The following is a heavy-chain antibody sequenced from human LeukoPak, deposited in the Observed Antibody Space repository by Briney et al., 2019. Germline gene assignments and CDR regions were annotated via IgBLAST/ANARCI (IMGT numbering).Heavy chain of an antibody. CDR1: GGTFSSYA. V-gene: IGHV1-69*05. J-gene: IGHJ4*02. Sequence: SVKVSCKASGGTFSSYAISWVRQAPGQGLEWMGGIIPIFGTANYAQKFQGRVTITTDESTSTAYMELSSLRSEDTAAYYCARDLGIVGATTTYYFDYWGQGTLVTVSS. D-gene: IGHD1-26*01. CDR2: IIPIFGTA. CDR3: ARDLGIVGATTTYYFDY.